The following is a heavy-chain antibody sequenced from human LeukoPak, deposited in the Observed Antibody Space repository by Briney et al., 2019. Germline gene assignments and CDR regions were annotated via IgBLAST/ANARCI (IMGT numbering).Heavy chain of an antibody. J-gene: IGHJ4*02. CDR2: ISAYNGNT. D-gene: IGHD3-9*01. Sequence: GASVKVSCKASGYTFTSYGISWVRQAPGQGLEWMGWISAYNGNTNYAQKLQGRVTMTTDTSTSTAYMELRSLRSDDTAVYYCARELVPNYDILTGYYIDYWGQGNLVTVSS. CDR1: GYTFTSYG. V-gene: IGHV1-18*01. CDR3: ARELVPNYDILTGYYIDY.